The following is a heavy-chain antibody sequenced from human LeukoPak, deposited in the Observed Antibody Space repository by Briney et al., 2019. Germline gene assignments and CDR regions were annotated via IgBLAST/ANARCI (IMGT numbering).Heavy chain of an antibody. CDR3: ARRASGSYRGGSFYYYGMDV. V-gene: IGHV4-59*08. D-gene: IGHD1-26*01. J-gene: IGHJ6*02. Sequence: SETLSLTCTVSGGSVSSYYWSWIRQPPGKGLEWIGYIYYSGSTNYNPSLKSRVTISVDTSKNQFSLKLTSVTAADTAVYYCARRASGSYRGGSFYYYGMDVWGQGTTVTVSS. CDR1: GGSVSSYY. CDR2: IYYSGST.